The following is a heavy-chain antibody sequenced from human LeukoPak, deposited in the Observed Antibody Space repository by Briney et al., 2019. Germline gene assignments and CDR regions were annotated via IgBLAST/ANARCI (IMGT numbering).Heavy chain of an antibody. D-gene: IGHD3-22*01. J-gene: IGHJ4*02. CDR3: AKGDSSGYYYFLYYFDY. V-gene: IGHV3-23*01. CDR1: GFTFSSYA. Sequence: GASLRLSCAASGFTFSSYAMSWVRQAPGKGLEWVSAISSSGGSTYYADSVKGRFTISRDNSKNTLYLQMNSLRDEDTAVYYCAKGDSSGYYYFLYYFDYWGQGTLVTVSS. CDR2: ISSSGGST.